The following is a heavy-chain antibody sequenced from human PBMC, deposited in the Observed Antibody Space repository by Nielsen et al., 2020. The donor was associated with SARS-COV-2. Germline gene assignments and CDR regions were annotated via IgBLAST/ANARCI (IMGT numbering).Heavy chain of an antibody. D-gene: IGHD3-10*01. CDR2: IYYSGST. CDR3: ARARAYGLGSLEYSP. J-gene: IGHJ5*02. Sequence: SETLSLTCTVSGGSISSGDYYRSWIRQPPGKGLEWIGYIYYSGSTYYNPSLKSRVTISVDTSKNQFSLKLSSVTAADTAVYYCARARAYGLGSLEYSPWGQGTLVTVSS. CDR1: GGSISSGDYY. V-gene: IGHV4-30-4*01.